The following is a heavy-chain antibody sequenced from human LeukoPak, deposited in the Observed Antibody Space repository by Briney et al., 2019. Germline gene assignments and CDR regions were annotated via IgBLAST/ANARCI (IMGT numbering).Heavy chain of an antibody. CDR2: ISSTSSTI. CDR1: GYTFSSYS. V-gene: IGHV3-48*01. D-gene: IGHD5-18*01. CDR3: ARKGSGYSYGYPY. J-gene: IGHJ4*02. Sequence: PGGSLRLSCAASGYTFSSYSMNWVRQAPGKGLEWVSYISSTSSTIYYADSVKGRFTISRDNAENSVYLQMNGLRAEDTAVYYCARKGSGYSYGYPYWGQGTLVTVSS.